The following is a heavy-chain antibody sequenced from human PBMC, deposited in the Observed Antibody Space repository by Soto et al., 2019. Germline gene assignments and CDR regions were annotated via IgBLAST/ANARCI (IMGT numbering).Heavy chain of an antibody. CDR2: IYYSGST. Sequence: SETLSLTCTVSGGSISSGDYYWSWIRQPPGKGLEWIGYIYYSGSTNYNPSLKSRVTISVDTSKNQFSLKLSSVTVADTAVYYCARVALYHYDFWSGYDTTNCFDPWGQGPLVTAS. D-gene: IGHD3-3*01. V-gene: IGHV4-30-4*01. CDR1: GGSISSGDYY. J-gene: IGHJ5*02. CDR3: ARVALYHYDFWSGYDTTNCFDP.